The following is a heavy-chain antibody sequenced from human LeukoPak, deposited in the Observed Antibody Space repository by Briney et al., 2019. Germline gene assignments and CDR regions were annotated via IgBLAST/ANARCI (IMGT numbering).Heavy chain of an antibody. D-gene: IGHD6-6*01. CDR1: GGSISSSRYY. Sequence: PSETLSLTCTVSGGSISSSRYYWVWIRQPPGKGLEWIGSIYYSGSTYYNPSLKSRVTISVDTSKNQFSLKLSSVTAADTAVYYCARERISSGDYFDYWGQGTLVTVSS. J-gene: IGHJ4*02. CDR3: ARERISSGDYFDY. V-gene: IGHV4-39*07. CDR2: IYYSGST.